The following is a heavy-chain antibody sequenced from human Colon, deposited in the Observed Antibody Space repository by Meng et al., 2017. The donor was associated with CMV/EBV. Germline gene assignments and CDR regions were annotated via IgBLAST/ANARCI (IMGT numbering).Heavy chain of an antibody. CDR3: ASSSGWWRIDY. J-gene: IGHJ4*01. D-gene: IGHD6-19*01. CDR1: GLSVSNDYW. V-gene: IGHV4-4*02. CDR2: VSQDGRT. Sequence: VQLQESGPRLVTPSGTLSLTCAVSGLSVSNDYWWTWVRQAPGKGPEWIGEVSQDGRTNSNPSLKSRLSMSVDKSKNQFSLNLRSVTAADTASYFCASSSGWWRIDYWGHGTLVTVSS.